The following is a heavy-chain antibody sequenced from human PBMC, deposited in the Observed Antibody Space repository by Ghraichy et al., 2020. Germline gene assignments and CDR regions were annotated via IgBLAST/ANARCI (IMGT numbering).Heavy chain of an antibody. J-gene: IGHJ6*03. CDR2: SNSDGRST. V-gene: IGHV3-74*01. Sequence: ESLNISCAASGFTFSSYWMHWVRQAPGKGLVWVSRSNSDGRSTSYADSVKGRFTISRDNAKNTLYLQMNSLRAEDTAVYYCARDAVPAATYYYMDVWGKGTTVTVSS. CDR3: ARDAVPAATYYYMDV. D-gene: IGHD2-2*01. CDR1: GFTFSSYW.